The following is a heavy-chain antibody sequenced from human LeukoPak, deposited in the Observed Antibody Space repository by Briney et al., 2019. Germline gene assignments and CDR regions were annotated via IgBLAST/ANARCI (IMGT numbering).Heavy chain of an antibody. CDR2: IYHSGST. J-gene: IGHJ4*02. CDR1: GYSISSGYY. V-gene: IGHV4-38-2*02. Sequence: SETLSLTCTVSGYSISSGYYWGWIRQPPGKGLEWIGSIYHSGSTYYNPSLKSRVTISVDTSKNQFSLKLSSVTAADTAVYYCARGKLLVTDYWGQGTLVTVSS. CDR3: ARGKLLVTDY. D-gene: IGHD6-6*01.